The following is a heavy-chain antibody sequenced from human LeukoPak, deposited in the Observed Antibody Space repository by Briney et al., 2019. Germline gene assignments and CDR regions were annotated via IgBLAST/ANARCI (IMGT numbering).Heavy chain of an antibody. CDR2: IHYTGST. CDR1: GGSITGHY. Sequence: PSETLSHTCTVSGGSITGHYWSWIRQPPGKGLEWIGYIHYTGSTNYNPSLNSRITMSVDTPNNQFSLRLTSVTATDTAVYYCARLHALGAEEFDPWGQGALVTVSS. J-gene: IGHJ5*02. D-gene: IGHD3-16*01. CDR3: ARLHALGAEEFDP. V-gene: IGHV4-59*11.